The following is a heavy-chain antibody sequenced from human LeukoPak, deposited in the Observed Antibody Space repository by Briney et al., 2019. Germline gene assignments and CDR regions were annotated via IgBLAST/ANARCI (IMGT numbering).Heavy chain of an antibody. Sequence: GGSLRLSCVDSGFTFSRHSMNWVRQAPGKGLEWVSYINGGGSPIYYADSVRGRFTISRDNSKNTLYLQMNSLRAEDTAVYYCAKSPRWLLATLDVWGKGTTVTVSS. V-gene: IGHV3-48*01. J-gene: IGHJ6*04. CDR2: INGGGSPI. D-gene: IGHD2-15*01. CDR3: AKSPRWLLATLDV. CDR1: GFTFSRHS.